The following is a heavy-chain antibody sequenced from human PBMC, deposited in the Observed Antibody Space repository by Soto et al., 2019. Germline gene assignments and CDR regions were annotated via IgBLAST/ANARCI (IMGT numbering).Heavy chain of an antibody. J-gene: IGHJ4*02. CDR2: VYYSGTT. D-gene: IGHD4-17*01. V-gene: IGHV4-61*01. CDR1: GGSVSDKTYY. CDR3: ARTTAVPNTLRSRYFFDY. Sequence: SETLSLTCSVSGGSVSDKTYYWSWIRQPPGKRLEWIGYVYYSGTTNYNPSPKSRVTISVDLSKNRFSLRLSSVTTADTALYYCARTTAVPNTLRSRYFFDYWGQGTLVTVSS.